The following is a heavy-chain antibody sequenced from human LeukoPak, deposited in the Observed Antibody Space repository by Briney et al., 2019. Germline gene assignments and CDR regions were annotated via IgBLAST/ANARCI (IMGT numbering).Heavy chain of an antibody. CDR3: ARDSVRGARWLPDY. CDR1: GGTFSSYA. J-gene: IGHJ4*02. V-gene: IGHV1-69*06. CDR2: IIPIFGTA. D-gene: IGHD3-9*01. Sequence: ASVKVSCKASGGTFSSYAISWVRLAPGQGLEWMGGIIPIFGTANYAQKFQGRVTITADKSTSTAYMELSSLRSEDTAVYYCARDSVRGARWLPDYWGQGTLVTVSS.